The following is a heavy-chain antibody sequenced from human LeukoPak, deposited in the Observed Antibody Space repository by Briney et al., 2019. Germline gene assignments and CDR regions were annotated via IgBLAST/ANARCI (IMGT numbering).Heavy chain of an antibody. J-gene: IGHJ4*02. CDR3: VRGNSGFSF. Sequence: SETLSLTCIVSGAAINSSNYYWGWIRQPPGKGLGWIGSVFFSVTTFYSPSLKTRVTISVGTSKNQFSLRLTSVTAADAAIYYCVRGNSGFSFGGQGTLVTVSS. CDR1: GAAINSSNYY. V-gene: IGHV4-39*07. CDR2: VFFSVTT. D-gene: IGHD4-23*01.